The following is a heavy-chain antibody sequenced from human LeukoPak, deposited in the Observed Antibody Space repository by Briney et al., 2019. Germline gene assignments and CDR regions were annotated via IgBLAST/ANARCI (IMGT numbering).Heavy chain of an antibody. J-gene: IGHJ6*03. CDR1: GYTFTSYG. Sequence: GASVKVSCKASGYTFTSYGISWVRQAPGQGLEWMGWISAYNGNTNYAQKLQGRVTITADKSTSTAYMELSSLRSEDTAVYYCARDNRGSTVDYYYYMDVWGKGTTVTVSS. CDR2: ISAYNGNT. D-gene: IGHD2-15*01. V-gene: IGHV1-18*01. CDR3: ARDNRGSTVDYYYYMDV.